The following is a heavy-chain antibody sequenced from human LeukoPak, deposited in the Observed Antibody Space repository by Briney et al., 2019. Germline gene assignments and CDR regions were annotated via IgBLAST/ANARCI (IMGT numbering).Heavy chain of an antibody. D-gene: IGHD6-13*01. Sequence: QSGGSLRLSCAASGFTVSSNYMSWVRPAPGKGLEWVSVIYSGGTTYYADSVKGRFTISRNNSKNTLYLQMNGLKAEDTAVYYCARGAAAGTWGQGTLVTVSS. CDR3: ARGAAAGT. V-gene: IGHV3-66*02. CDR2: IYSGGTT. CDR1: GFTVSSNY. J-gene: IGHJ4*02.